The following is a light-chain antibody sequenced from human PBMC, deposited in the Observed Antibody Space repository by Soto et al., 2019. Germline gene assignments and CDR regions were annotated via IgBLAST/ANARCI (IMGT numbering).Light chain of an antibody. CDR3: LQFDNSPLYT. V-gene: IGKV3-20*01. CDR1: QSVSSSS. Sequence: EIVLTQSPGTLSLSPGERATLSCRASQSVSSSSLAWYQHKPGQAPRLLIYGASSRATGIPDRFSGSGSGTDVSRTISILQHEDFEVYYCLQFDNSPLYTFGQGTKLEIK. J-gene: IGKJ2*01. CDR2: GAS.